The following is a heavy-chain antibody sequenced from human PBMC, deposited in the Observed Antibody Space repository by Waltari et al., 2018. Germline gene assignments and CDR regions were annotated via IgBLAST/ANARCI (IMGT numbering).Heavy chain of an antibody. V-gene: IGHV3-30*03. D-gene: IGHD6-19*01. J-gene: IGHJ4*02. CDR3: ARENRQWLAPEPYYFDY. Sequence: QVQLVESGGGVVQPGRSLRLSCAASVFIFVPFVFPAVRPAPGKGLEWVAGLSYDGSNKYYAGSLKGRFTISRDNSNNTLYLQMNTLTPEDTAVYFCARENRQWLAPEPYYFDYWGLGTLVTVTS. CDR2: LSYDGSNK. CDR1: VFIFVPFV.